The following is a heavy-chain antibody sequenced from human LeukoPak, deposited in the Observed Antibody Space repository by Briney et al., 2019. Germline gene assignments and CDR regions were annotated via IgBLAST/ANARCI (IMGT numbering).Heavy chain of an antibody. V-gene: IGHV1-2*02. J-gene: IGHJ4*02. CDR2: INPDSGGT. D-gene: IGHD1-26*01. Sequence: ASVKVSCKASGYTFTGYYMHWVRQAPGQGLEWIGWINPDSGGTNYAQKFQGRVTMTRDTSISTAYMELSRLRSDDTAVYYCARDLRVGATNDYWGQGTLVTVSS. CDR1: GYTFTGYY. CDR3: ARDLRVGATNDY.